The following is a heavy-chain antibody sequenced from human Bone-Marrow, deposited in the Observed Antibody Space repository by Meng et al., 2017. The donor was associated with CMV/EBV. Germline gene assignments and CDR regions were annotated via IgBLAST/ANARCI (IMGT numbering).Heavy chain of an antibody. V-gene: IGHV3-74*01. J-gene: IGHJ2*01. CDR2: INSDGSST. CDR3: ARYCSSTSCQSLFDL. CDR1: GFTFSRYW. D-gene: IGHD2-2*01. Sequence: GSLRLSCAASGFTFSRYWMNWVRQAPGKGLVWVSRINSDGSSTSYADSVKGRFTISRDNAKNTLYLQMNSLRAEDTAVYYCARYCSSTSCQSLFDLWGRGTLVTVSS.